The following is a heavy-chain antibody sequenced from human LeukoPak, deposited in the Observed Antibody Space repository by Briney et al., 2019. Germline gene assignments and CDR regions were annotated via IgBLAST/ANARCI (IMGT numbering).Heavy chain of an antibody. CDR1: GFTFSNYA. CDR2: ISDSGGAT. Sequence: TGGSLRLSCAASGFTFSNYAMSWVRQAPGKGLEWVSAISDSGGATYYADSVKGRFTISRDNAKNTLFLQMNSLRAEDTAVYYCARISSDSISYYDHWGQGTLVTVSS. V-gene: IGHV3-23*01. D-gene: IGHD3-22*01. J-gene: IGHJ4*02. CDR3: ARISSDSISYYDH.